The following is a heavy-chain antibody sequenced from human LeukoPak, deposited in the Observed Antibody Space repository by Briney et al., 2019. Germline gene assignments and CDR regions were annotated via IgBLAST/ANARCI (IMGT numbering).Heavy chain of an antibody. CDR3: ARDTGFPFFDY. CDR1: GYTFTGYY. Sequence: ASVKVSCKAPGYTFTGYYMHWVRQAPGQGPEWMGKINTNSGVTDYAQKFQGRVTMTRDTSISTAYMELSSLTSDDTAVYYCARDTGFPFFDYWGQGSLVTVSS. V-gene: IGHV1-2*02. J-gene: IGHJ4*02. CDR2: INTNSGVT.